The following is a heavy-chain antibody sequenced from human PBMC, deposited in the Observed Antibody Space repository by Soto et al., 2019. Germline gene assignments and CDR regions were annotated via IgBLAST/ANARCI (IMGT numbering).Heavy chain of an antibody. CDR3: AKESVNWNDEPAWFDP. J-gene: IGHJ5*02. V-gene: IGHV3-23*01. CDR2: ISGSGGST. CDR1: GVTVSSYA. D-gene: IGHD1-1*01. Sequence: EVQLLESGGGLVQPGGSLRLSCAASGVTVSSYAMSWVRQAPGKGLEWVSAISGSGGSTYYADSVKGRFTISRDNSQNTLYLQMNSMRAEDTAVYYCAKESVNWNDEPAWFDPWGQGTLVTVYS.